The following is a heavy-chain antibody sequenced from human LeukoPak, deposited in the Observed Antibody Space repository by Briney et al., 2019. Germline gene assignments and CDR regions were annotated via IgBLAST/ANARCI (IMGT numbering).Heavy chain of an antibody. J-gene: IGHJ6*03. D-gene: IGHD5-24*01. V-gene: IGHV3-23*01. Sequence: TGGSLRLSCAASGFTFSSYAMSWVRQAPGKGLEWVSGISGGGSDTYYADAVMGRFTISRDNSKKTLYLQMNSLRAEDTAVYYCAKGDGSDYYYYMDVWGKGTTVTVSS. CDR3: AKGDGSDYYYYMDV. CDR2: ISGGGSDT. CDR1: GFTFSSYA.